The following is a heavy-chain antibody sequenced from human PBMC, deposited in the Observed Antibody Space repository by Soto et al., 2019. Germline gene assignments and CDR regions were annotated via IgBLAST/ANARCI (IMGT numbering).Heavy chain of an antibody. CDR2: IYYSGST. V-gene: IGHV4-30-4*01. CDR3: ARDWKQQPYYYYYGMDV. Sequence: SETLSLTCTVSGGSISSGDYYWSWIRQPPGKGLEWIGYIYYSGSTYYNPSLKSRVTISVDTSKNQFSLKLSSVTAADTAVYYCARDWKQQPYYYYYGMDVWGQGTTVTVSS. J-gene: IGHJ6*02. D-gene: IGHD6-13*01. CDR1: GGSISSGDYY.